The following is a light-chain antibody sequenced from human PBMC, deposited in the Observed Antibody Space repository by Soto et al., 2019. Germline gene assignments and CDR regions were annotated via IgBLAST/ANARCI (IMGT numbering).Light chain of an antibody. CDR2: EGS. Sequence: QSALTQPASVSGSPGQSITISCTRTSSDVGSYNLVSWYQQHPGKAPKLIIYEGSKRPSGVSNRYAGSKTGNTASLTISGLQAEDEADYYSCAYAGSSTLFGGGTKLTVL. J-gene: IGLJ2*01. V-gene: IGLV2-23*01. CDR3: CAYAGSSTL. CDR1: SSDVGSYNL.